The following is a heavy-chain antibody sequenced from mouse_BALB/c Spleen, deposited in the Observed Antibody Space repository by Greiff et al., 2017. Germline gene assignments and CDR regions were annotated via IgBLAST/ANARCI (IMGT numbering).Heavy chain of an antibody. Sequence: VQLVESAAELARPGASVKMSCKASGYTFTSYTMHWVKQRPGQGLEWIGYINPSSGYTEYNQKFKDKTTLTADKSSSTAYMQLSSLTSEDSAVYYCARRGDGYPAWFAYWGQGTLVTVSA. CDR3: ARRGDGYPAWFAY. V-gene: IGHV1-4*02. D-gene: IGHD2-3*01. J-gene: IGHJ3*01. CDR2: INPSSGYT. CDR1: GYTFTSYT.